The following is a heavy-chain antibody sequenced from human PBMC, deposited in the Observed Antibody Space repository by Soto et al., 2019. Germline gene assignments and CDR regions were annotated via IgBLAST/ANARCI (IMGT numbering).Heavy chain of an antibody. CDR2: IYPGDSDT. V-gene: IGHV5-51*01. D-gene: IGHD6-13*01. Sequence: GESLKISCKGSGYSFTSYWIGWVRQMPGKGLEWMGIIYPGDSDTRYSPSFQGQVTISADKSISTAYLQWSSLKASDTAMYYCARREPGIAAAAHFDYWGQGTLVTVSS. J-gene: IGHJ4*02. CDR3: ARREPGIAAAAHFDY. CDR1: GYSFTSYW.